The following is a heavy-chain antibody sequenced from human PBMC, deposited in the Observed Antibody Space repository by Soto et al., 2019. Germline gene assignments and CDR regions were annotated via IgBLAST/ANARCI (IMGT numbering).Heavy chain of an antibody. CDR2: INSGGSNI. V-gene: IGHV3-11*01. CDR1: GFTVTDHY. Sequence: QVQLVESGGGLVKPGGSLRLSCTASGFTVTDHYMTWIRQAPGKGLEWVSYINSGGSNIYYADSVTGRFTISRDNAKNSVYLQMSSLRAVDTAIYYCARDIRGANWGQGTLVIVSS. J-gene: IGHJ4*02. CDR3: ARDIRGAN. D-gene: IGHD3-10*01.